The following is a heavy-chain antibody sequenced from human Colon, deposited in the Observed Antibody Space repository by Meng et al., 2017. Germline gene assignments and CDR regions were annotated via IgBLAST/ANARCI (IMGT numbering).Heavy chain of an antibody. V-gene: IGHV4-30-2*01. J-gene: IGHJ4*02. CDR1: GGSISSGGYS. D-gene: IGHD3-10*01. Sequence: QLQLQESGSGLVKPSQPLSLTCAVSGGSISSGGYSWSWIRQPPGKGLEWIGYIYHSGSTYYNPSLKSRVTISVDRSKNQFSLKLSSVTAADTAVYYCARVGYYGSGSHFDYWGQGTLVTVSS. CDR3: ARVGYYGSGSHFDY. CDR2: IYHSGST.